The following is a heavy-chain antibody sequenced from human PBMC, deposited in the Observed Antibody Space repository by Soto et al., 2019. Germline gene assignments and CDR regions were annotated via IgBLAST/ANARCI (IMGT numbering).Heavy chain of an antibody. D-gene: IGHD3-3*01. V-gene: IGHV3-9*01. J-gene: IGHJ6*03. CDR3: AKEGEYYDFWSGPPPLGYYYYMDV. Sequence: PGGSLRLSCAASGFTFDDYAMHWVRQAPGKGLEWVSGISWNSGSIGYADSVKGRFTISRDNSKNSLYLQMNSLRAEDTAVYYCAKEGEYYDFWSGPPPLGYYYYMDVWGKGTTVTVSS. CDR2: ISWNSGSI. CDR1: GFTFDDYA.